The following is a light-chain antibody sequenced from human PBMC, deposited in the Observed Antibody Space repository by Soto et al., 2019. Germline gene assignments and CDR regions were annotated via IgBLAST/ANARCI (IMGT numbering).Light chain of an antibody. Sequence: DIQMTQSPSTLSASVGDRVTITCRASQSINKWLAWYQQKPGKAPKLLIYQASLLPSGVPSSFSGSGSGTEFTLTISRLQADGFATFYCQQYNSYPYTFGQGTTLEIK. CDR3: QQYNSYPYT. J-gene: IGKJ2*01. CDR1: QSINKW. V-gene: IGKV1-5*03. CDR2: QAS.